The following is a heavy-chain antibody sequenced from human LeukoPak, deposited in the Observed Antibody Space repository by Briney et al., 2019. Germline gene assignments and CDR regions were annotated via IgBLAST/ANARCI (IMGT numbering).Heavy chain of an antibody. CDR2: IYYSGST. Sequence: SETLSLTCTVSGGSISSSSYYWGWIRQPPGKGLEWIGSIYYSGSTYYNPSLKSRVTISVDTSKNQFSLKLSSVTAADTAVYYRARHDYGDYGGLDYWGQGTLVTVSS. D-gene: IGHD4-17*01. CDR1: GGSISSSSYY. J-gene: IGHJ4*02. CDR3: ARHDYGDYGGLDY. V-gene: IGHV4-39*01.